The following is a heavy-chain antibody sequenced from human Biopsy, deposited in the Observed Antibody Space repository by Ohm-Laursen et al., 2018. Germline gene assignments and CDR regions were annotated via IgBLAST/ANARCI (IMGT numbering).Heavy chain of an antibody. V-gene: IGHV4-59*08. Sequence: TLSLTCTVSGDTISTYYWNWIRQTPGKGLEWIGYIHYTGHIRINPSLNSRATISVGTSKDQFSLKLSSLTAADTAIYYCARNRVDVVKVTTIGWNFDLWGRGTLVTVS. D-gene: IGHD5-12*01. CDR2: IHYTGHI. J-gene: IGHJ2*01. CDR1: GDTISTYY. CDR3: ARNRVDVVKVTTIGWNFDL.